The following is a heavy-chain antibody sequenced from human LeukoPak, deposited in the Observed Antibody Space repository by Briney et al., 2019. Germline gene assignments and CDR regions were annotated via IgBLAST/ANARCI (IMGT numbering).Heavy chain of an antibody. CDR3: ARDRRRDFDY. J-gene: IGHJ4*02. CDR1: GFTFSSHS. CDR2: ISSSSSTI. V-gene: IGHV3-48*01. Sequence: GGSLRLSCAASGFTFSSHSMNWARQAPGKGLEWVSYISSSSSTIYYADSVKGRFPISRDNAKNSLYLQMNSLRAEDTAVYYCARDRRRDFDYWGQGTLVTVSS.